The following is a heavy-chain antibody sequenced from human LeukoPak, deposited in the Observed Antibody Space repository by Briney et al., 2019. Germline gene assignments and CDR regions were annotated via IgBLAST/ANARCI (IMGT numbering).Heavy chain of an antibody. CDR2: VLSDGSRI. D-gene: IGHD6-19*01. V-gene: IGHV3-74*01. CDR3: ARVAVGGTRAFDI. CDR1: GFTFTNYW. J-gene: IGHJ3*02. Sequence: GGSLRLSCAASGFTFTNYWMRWVRQAPGKGLVWVSRVLSDGSRITYADSVKGRFTISRDNAKKTLYLEMDSLRAEDTAVYYCARVAVGGTRAFDIWGQGTTVTVSS.